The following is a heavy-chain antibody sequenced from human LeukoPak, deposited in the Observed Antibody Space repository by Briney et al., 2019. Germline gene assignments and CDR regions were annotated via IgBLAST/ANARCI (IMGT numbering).Heavy chain of an antibody. Sequence: GGSLRLSCAGSGFIFNTYGMHWVRQAPGKGLEWVAGISYDGTNKYHADSVKGRFTISRDNSKNTLYLQMNSLRAEDTAVYYCAKDRSTGGYYGSGRSFGYWGQGTLVTVSS. V-gene: IGHV3-30*18. CDR1: GFIFNTYG. CDR3: AKDRSTGGYYGSGRSFGY. CDR2: ISYDGTNK. J-gene: IGHJ4*02. D-gene: IGHD3-10*01.